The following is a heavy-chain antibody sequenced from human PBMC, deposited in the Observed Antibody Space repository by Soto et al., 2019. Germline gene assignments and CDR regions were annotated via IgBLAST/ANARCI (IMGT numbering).Heavy chain of an antibody. V-gene: IGHV3-23*01. J-gene: IGHJ4*02. Sequence: PGGSLRLSCAASGFTFSSYAMSWVRQAPGKGLEWVSAISGSGGSTYYADSVKGRFTISRDNPKNTLYLQMNSLRAEDTAVYYCAKDQGMATITPHDYWGQGTLVTVSS. D-gene: IGHD5-12*01. CDR1: GFTFSSYA. CDR3: AKDQGMATITPHDY. CDR2: ISGSGGST.